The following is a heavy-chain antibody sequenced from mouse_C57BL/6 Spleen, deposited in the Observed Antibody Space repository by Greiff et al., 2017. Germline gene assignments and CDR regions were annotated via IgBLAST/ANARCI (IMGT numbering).Heavy chain of an antibody. Sequence: QVQLQQSGAELARPGASVKLSCKASGYTFTSYGISWVKQRTGQGLEWIGEIYPRSGNTYYNEKFKGKATLTADKSSSTAYMELRSLTSEDSAVYFCGDYYGSSYDAYWGQGTLVTVSA. CDR2: IYPRSGNT. CDR3: GDYYGSSYDAY. D-gene: IGHD1-1*01. V-gene: IGHV1-81*01. J-gene: IGHJ3*01. CDR1: GYTFTSYG.